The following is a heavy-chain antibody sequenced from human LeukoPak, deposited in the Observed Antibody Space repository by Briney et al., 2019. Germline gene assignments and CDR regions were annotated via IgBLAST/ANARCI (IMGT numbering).Heavy chain of an antibody. CDR1: GFTFSSYS. J-gene: IGHJ6*03. CDR3: ARDGSSPWDYYYYMDV. D-gene: IGHD6-6*01. V-gene: IGHV3-21*01. CDR2: ISSSSSYI. Sequence: GGSLRLSCAASGFTFSSYSMNGVRQAPGKGREWGSSISSSSSYIYYADSVKGRFTISRDNAKNSLYLQMNSLRAEATAVYYCARDGSSPWDYYYYMDVWGKGTTVTASS.